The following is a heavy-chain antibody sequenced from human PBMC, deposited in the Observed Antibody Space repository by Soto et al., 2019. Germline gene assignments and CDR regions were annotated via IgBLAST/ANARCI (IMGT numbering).Heavy chain of an antibody. CDR2: INGGNGDT. CDR3: ARGRCHHVVYFAY. V-gene: IGHV1-3*01. CDR1: GYTFSSHA. D-gene: IGHD2-15*01. Sequence: ASVKVSCKASGYTFSSHATHWVRQAPGQRLEWMGWINGGNGDTKYSQKFQDRVTITRDTSASTAYMELSSLRSEDTAVYYCARGRCHHVVYFAYSGQGTLVPVSS. J-gene: IGHJ4*02.